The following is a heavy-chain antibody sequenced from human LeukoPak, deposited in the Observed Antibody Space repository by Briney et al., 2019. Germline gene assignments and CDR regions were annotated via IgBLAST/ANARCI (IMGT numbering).Heavy chain of an antibody. Sequence: SETLSLTCSVSGGSISSSDYYWAWIRQPPGKGLEWIGNIYYSGNTYYNSSLKSRVTISIDTSKNQFSLKLSSVTAADTAVYYCARETSQKGAHYMDVWGKGTTVTISS. J-gene: IGHJ6*03. V-gene: IGHV4-39*07. CDR1: GGSISSSDYY. CDR3: ARETSQKGAHYMDV. CDR2: IYYSGNT. D-gene: IGHD3-16*01.